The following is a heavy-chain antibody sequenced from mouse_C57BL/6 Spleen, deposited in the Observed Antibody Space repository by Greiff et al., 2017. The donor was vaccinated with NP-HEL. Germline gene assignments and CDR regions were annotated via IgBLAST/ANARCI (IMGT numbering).Heavy chain of an antibody. Sequence: EVKLVESGGGLVQPKGSLKLSCAASGFSFNTYAMNWVRQAPGKGLEWVARIRSKSNNYATYYADSVKDRFTISRDDSESMLYLQMNNLKTEDTAMYYCVRHDYEFPFAYWGQGTLVTVSA. J-gene: IGHJ3*01. CDR3: VRHDYEFPFAY. CDR1: GFSFNTYA. CDR2: IRSKSNNYAT. D-gene: IGHD2-4*01. V-gene: IGHV10-1*01.